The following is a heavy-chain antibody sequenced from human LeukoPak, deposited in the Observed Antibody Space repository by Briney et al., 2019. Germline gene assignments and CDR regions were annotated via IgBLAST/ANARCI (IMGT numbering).Heavy chain of an antibody. J-gene: IGHJ4*02. Sequence: PGGSLRLSCAASGFTFSTYGMNWVRQAPGKGLEWVSGISPSGGITYYTDSVKGRFTISRDNSKNTLYLQMNSLRAEDTAVYYCAKGPDSKSLSFDYWGQGTLVTVSS. D-gene: IGHD4-11*01. CDR2: ISPSGGIT. CDR1: GFTFSTYG. CDR3: AKGPDSKSLSFDY. V-gene: IGHV3-23*01.